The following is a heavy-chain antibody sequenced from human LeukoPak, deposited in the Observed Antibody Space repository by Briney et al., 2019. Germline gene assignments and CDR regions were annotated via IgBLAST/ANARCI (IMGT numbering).Heavy chain of an antibody. CDR3: AKDRTQSRDYLDY. CDR2: IWFDGRNA. CDR1: GFTFRSYG. J-gene: IGHJ4*02. Sequence: HPGGSLRLSCAASGFTFRSYGMHWVRQAPGKGLEWVAAIWFDGRNADYADAVKGRFTISRDNSKNTLYLQMNSLRAEDTAVYYCAKDRTQSRDYLDYWGQGTLVTVSS. V-gene: IGHV3-33*06.